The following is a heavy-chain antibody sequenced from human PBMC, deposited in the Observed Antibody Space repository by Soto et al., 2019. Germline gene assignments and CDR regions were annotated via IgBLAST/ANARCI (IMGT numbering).Heavy chain of an antibody. CDR2: ISGSGDST. J-gene: IGHJ4*02. Sequence: GGSLRLSCAASGFTFSSYAMSWVRQAPGKGLEWVSGISGSGDSTYYADSVKGRFTISRDNAKNSLYLQMNSLRAEDTAVYYCAPHSGYYDYWGQGTLVTVSS. CDR1: GFTFSSYA. D-gene: IGHD3-22*01. CDR3: APHSGYYDY. V-gene: IGHV3-23*01.